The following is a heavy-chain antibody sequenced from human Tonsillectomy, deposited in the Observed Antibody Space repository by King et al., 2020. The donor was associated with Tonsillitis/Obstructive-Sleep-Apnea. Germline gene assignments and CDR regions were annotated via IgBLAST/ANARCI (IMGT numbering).Heavy chain of an antibody. CDR2: IYYSGST. CDR3: ARDIPYGSGRWSLGGFDP. V-gene: IGHV4-59*01. CDR1: GGSISSYY. D-gene: IGHD3-10*01. Sequence: VQLQESGPGLVKPSETLSLTCTVSGGSISSYYWSWIRQPPGKGLEWFGYIYYSGSTNYNPSLKSRVTISVDTSKNQFSLKLSSVTAADTAVYYCARDIPYGSGRWSLGGFDPWGQGTLVTVSS. J-gene: IGHJ5*02.